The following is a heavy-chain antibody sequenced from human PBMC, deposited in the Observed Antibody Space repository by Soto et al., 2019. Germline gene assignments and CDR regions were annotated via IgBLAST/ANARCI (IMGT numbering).Heavy chain of an antibody. CDR3: VGGQYYFDY. J-gene: IGHJ4*02. CDR2: ISYDGSNT. Sequence: QVQLVESGGGVVQPGRSLRLSCAASGFPFTTYGMHWVREGPGKGLEWVAVISYDGSNTYYADSVKGRFTISRDKSKNTLYLQMNSLRPEDTALYYCVGGQYYFDYRGQGTLVTVSS. D-gene: IGHD3-10*01. V-gene: IGHV3-30*03. CDR1: GFPFTTYG.